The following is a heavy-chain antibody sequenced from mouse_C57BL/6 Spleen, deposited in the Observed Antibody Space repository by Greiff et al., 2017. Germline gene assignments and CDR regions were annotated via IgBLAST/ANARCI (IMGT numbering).Heavy chain of an antibody. CDR3: ARSSREILLDYFDY. CDR1: GYTFTSYW. V-gene: IGHV1-69*01. Sequence: QVQLQQPGAELVMPGASVKLSCKASGYTFTSYWMHWVKQRPGQGLEWIGEIDPSDSYTNYNQKFKGKSTLTVDKSSSTAYMQLSSLTSEDSAVYYCARSSREILLDYFDYWGQGTTLTVSS. D-gene: IGHD2-10*02. J-gene: IGHJ2*01. CDR2: IDPSDSYT.